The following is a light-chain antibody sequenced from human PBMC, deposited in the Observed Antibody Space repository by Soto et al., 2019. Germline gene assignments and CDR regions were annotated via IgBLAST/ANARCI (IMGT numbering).Light chain of an antibody. CDR1: QSVSGN. Sequence: EIVMTQSPATLSVSPGERATLSCRASQSVSGNLAWYQQKPGQAPRLLIYGTTTRATGIPARFSGSGSGTEFTLTISSLQSEDFAVYFCQQYNDRPPWTVGQGTKVDIK. V-gene: IGKV3-15*01. J-gene: IGKJ1*01. CDR3: QQYNDRPPWT. CDR2: GTT.